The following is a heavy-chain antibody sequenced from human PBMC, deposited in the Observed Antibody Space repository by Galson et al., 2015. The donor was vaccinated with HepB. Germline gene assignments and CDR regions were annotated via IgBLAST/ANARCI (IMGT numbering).Heavy chain of an antibody. Sequence: SLRLSCAASGLNFNSYAMHWVRQAPGMGLEWLAVISYDGGKKYYADSVKGRFTISRDNSKNTLYLQMNSLRAEDTAIYYCASVGVVGKNFDYWGQGTLVTVSS. CDR1: GLNFNSYA. D-gene: IGHD3-3*01. J-gene: IGHJ4*02. CDR2: ISYDGGKK. V-gene: IGHV3-30*04. CDR3: ASVGVVGKNFDY.